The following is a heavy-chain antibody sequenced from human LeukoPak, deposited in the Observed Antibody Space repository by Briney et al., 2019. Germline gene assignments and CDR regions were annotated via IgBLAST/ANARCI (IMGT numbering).Heavy chain of an antibody. CDR3: ARVRGYDSHYYYYGMDV. D-gene: IGHD5-12*01. CDR2: ISAYNGNT. V-gene: IGHV1-18*01. J-gene: IGHJ6*02. CDR1: GYTFTSYG. Sequence: ASVKVSCKASGYTFTSYGISWVRQAPGQGLEWMGWISAYNGNTNYAQKLQGRVTMTTDTSRTTAYMELRSLRSDDTAVYYCARVRGYDSHYYYYGMDVGAQGTRVTVS.